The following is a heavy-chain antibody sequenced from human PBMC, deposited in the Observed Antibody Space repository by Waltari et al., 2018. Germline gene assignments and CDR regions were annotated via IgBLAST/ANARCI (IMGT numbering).Heavy chain of an antibody. CDR2: ISDSGVIT. J-gene: IGHJ4*02. CDR1: GFTFISYA. V-gene: IGHV3-23*01. CDR3: ARHLYSIDYLELGN. Sequence: EVHLLESGGGLVQRGGSLRLSCAASGFTFISYAMSWVRQAPGKGLEWVSGISDSGVITKYADSVKGRFTVSRDNSKNTLYLQLNSLRAEDTAVYYCARHLYSIDYLELGNWGQGTLVTVSS. D-gene: IGHD3-22*01.